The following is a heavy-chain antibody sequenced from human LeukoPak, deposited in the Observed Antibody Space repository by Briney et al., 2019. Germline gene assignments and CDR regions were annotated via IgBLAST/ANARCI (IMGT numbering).Heavy chain of an antibody. D-gene: IGHD2-2*03. J-gene: IGHJ4*02. V-gene: IGHV1-24*01. CDR1: GYTLTELS. CDR2: FDPEDGET. Sequence: ASVKVPCKVSGYTLTELSMHWVRQAPGKGLEWMGGFDPEDGETIYAQKFQGRVTMTEDTSTDTAYMELSSLRSEDTAVYYCAVDLNVLDMFDYWGQGTLVTVSS. CDR3: AVDLNVLDMFDY.